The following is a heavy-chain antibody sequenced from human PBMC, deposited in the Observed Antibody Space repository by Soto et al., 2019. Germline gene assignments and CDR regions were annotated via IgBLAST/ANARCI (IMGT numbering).Heavy chain of an antibody. V-gene: IGHV1-69*06. CDR1: GGTFNSYG. J-gene: IGHJ4*02. CDR3: ARVRVIRGVIPSHFGL. Sequence: QDHLAQSGAEVKKPGSSVTVSCKASGGTFNSYGISWVRQAPGQGLDWMGVIIPLYGTVNYAQKFQGRVSMTADKSTSSGYMDLSSLMSADTAVYYCARVRVIRGVIPSHFGLWGQGSLVTVSS. D-gene: IGHD3-10*01. CDR2: IIPLYGTV.